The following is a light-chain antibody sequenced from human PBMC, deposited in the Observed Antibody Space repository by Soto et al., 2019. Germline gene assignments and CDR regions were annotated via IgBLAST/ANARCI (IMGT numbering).Light chain of an antibody. J-gene: IGKJ1*01. CDR3: QHYGRPPT. CDR2: GVS. V-gene: IGKV3-20*01. Sequence: EIVLTQYPGTLSLSPGERATLSCRASQSVRSNYLAWYQQKPGHAPRLLIYGVSNRATGFPDRFSGSGSGTDFTLTISRLEPEDFAVYYCQHYGRPPTFGQGTKVDIK. CDR1: QSVRSNY.